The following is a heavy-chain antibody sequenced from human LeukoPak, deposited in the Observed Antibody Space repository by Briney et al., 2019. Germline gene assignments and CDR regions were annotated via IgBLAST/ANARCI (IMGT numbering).Heavy chain of an antibody. Sequence: GGSLRLSCAASGFTFSTYWMTWVRQAPGKGLEWVANIKPSGTETYYGDPVKGRFTISRDNAKNLLYLQMSSLRAEDTAVYSCGRFGDEAGIDNWGQGTLVTVSS. CDR3: GRFGDEAGIDN. D-gene: IGHD3-10*01. CDR2: IKPSGTET. J-gene: IGHJ4*02. V-gene: IGHV3-7*01. CDR1: GFTFSTYW.